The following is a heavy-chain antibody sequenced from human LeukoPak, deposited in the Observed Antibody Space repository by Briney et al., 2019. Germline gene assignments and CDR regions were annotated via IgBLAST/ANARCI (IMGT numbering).Heavy chain of an antibody. CDR3: ATYKNGYKRRYFDN. Sequence: PGGSLRLSCAASGFTFGTYWMSRVRQAPGKGLEWVANIKEDGSEEYYVDSVKGRLTISRDNAKNSLYLQMNRLRAEDTAVYYCATYKNGYKRRYFDNWGRGTLVTVSS. D-gene: IGHD5-24*01. CDR2: IKEDGSEE. V-gene: IGHV3-7*01. CDR1: GFTFGTYW. J-gene: IGHJ4*02.